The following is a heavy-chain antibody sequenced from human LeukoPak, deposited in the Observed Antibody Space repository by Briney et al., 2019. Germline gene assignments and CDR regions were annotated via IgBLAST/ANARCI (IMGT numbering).Heavy chain of an antibody. Sequence: SETLSLTCTVSGGSISSYYWSWIRQPPGKGLGWIGYIYYSGSTNYNPSLKSRVTISVDTSKNQFSLKLSSVTAADTAVYYCARGYCSGGSCYSGPFDIWGQGTMVTVSS. D-gene: IGHD2-15*01. J-gene: IGHJ3*02. CDR2: IYYSGST. CDR3: ARGYCSGGSCYSGPFDI. CDR1: GGSISSYY. V-gene: IGHV4-59*01.